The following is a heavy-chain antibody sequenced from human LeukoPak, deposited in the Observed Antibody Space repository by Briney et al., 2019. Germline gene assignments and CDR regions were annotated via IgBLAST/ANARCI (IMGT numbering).Heavy chain of an antibody. CDR1: GGSISSSSYY. CDR3: AGSGYSTGWYDY. J-gene: IGHJ4*02. CDR2: IYYSGST. V-gene: IGHV4-39*07. D-gene: IGHD6-19*01. Sequence: SETLSLTCTVSGGSISSSSYYWGWIRQPPGKGLEWIGSIYYSGSTYYNPSLKSRVTISVDTSKNQFSLKLRSVTAEDTAVYYCAGSGYSTGWYDYWGQGTLVTVSP.